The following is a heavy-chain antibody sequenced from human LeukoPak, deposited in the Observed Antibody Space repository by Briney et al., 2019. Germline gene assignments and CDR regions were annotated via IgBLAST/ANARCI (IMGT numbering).Heavy chain of an antibody. V-gene: IGHV3-23*01. D-gene: IGHD3-10*01. CDR3: AKGIYGAGSHLDWLDP. J-gene: IGHJ5*02. CDR2: ISGSGGST. Sequence: PGGSLRLSCAAGGFTFSSYGMSWVRQAPGKGLEWVSAISGSGGSTYYADSVKGRFTISRDNSKNTLYLQMNSLRGDDTDVYYCAKGIYGAGSHLDWLDPWGQGTLVTVSS. CDR1: GFTFSSYG.